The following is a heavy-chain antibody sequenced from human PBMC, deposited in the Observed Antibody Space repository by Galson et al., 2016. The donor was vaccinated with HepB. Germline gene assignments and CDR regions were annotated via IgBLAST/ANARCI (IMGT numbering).Heavy chain of an antibody. CDR2: VFSSGST. D-gene: IGHD3-9*01. V-gene: IGHV4-59*01. Sequence: SETLSLTCTVSGGSFKTNYWTWIRQPPGKGLEWIGYVFSSGSTNYNPSLKSRLTISIDTSKNQFSLRLTSVTAADTAVYYCARQGYNILTGYINYFDYWGQGTLVTVSS. CDR1: GGSFKTNY. CDR3: ARQGYNILTGYINYFDY. J-gene: IGHJ4*02.